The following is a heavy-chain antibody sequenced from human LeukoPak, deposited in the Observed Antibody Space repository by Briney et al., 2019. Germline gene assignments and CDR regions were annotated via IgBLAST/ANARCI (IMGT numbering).Heavy chain of an antibody. CDR1: GFTFTTYW. D-gene: IGHD4-11*01. CDR3: AREPPTNRDSSNYGN. J-gene: IGHJ4*02. CDR2: IKQDGSEK. Sequence: PGGSLRLSCVASGFTFTTYWMTWVRQAPGKGPEWVAGIKQDGSEKYYVDSVKGRFTISRDNTKNSVYLQMDSLRAEDTAVYNCAREPPTNRDSSNYGNWGQGTLVTVFS. V-gene: IGHV3-7*01.